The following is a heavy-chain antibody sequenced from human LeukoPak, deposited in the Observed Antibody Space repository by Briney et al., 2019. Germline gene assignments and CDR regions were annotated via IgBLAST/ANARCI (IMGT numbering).Heavy chain of an antibody. J-gene: IGHJ4*02. CDR1: GFTFSSYS. D-gene: IGHD4-23*01. CDR2: ISSSSSTI. V-gene: IGHV3-48*01. Sequence: GGSLRLSCAASGFTFSSYSMNWVRQAPGKGLEWVSYISSSSSTIYYADSVKGRFTISRDNSKNTLYLQMNSLRAEDTAVYYCAKEDITVAFDYWGQGTLVTVSS. CDR3: AKEDITVAFDY.